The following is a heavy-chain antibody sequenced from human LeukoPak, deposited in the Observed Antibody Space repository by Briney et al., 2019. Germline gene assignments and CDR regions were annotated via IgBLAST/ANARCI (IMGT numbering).Heavy chain of an antibody. CDR1: GGSFSGYY. Sequence: SETLSLTCAVYGGSFSGYYWSWIRQPPGKGLEWIREINHSGSTNYNPSLKSRVTISVDTSKNQFSLKLSSVTAADTAVYYCASSAPYYDILTGYLTDYWGQGTLVTVSS. J-gene: IGHJ4*02. V-gene: IGHV4-34*01. D-gene: IGHD3-9*01. CDR2: INHSGST. CDR3: ASSAPYYDILTGYLTDY.